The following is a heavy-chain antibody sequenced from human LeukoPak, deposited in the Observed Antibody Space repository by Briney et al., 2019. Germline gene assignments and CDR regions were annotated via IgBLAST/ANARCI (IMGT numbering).Heavy chain of an antibody. V-gene: IGHV3-48*01. D-gene: IGHD3-22*01. CDR1: GFTFSSYS. CDR2: ISSSNSTI. CDR3: ARDHEFTMILGY. J-gene: IGHJ4*02. Sequence: PGRSLRLSCAASGFTFSSYSMNWVRQAPGKGLEWVSYISSSNSTIYYADSVKGRFTISRDNSKNTLYLQMNSLRAEDTAVYYCARDHEFTMILGYWGQGTLVTVSS.